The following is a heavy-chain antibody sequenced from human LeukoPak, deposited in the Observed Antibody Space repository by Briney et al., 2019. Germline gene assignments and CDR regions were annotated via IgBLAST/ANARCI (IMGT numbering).Heavy chain of an antibody. Sequence: GGSLRLSCAASGFTFSNFGMHWVRQAPGKGLEWVAVIWYDGSNKYYADSVKGRFTISRDNSKNTLYLQMNRLRAEDTAVYSCARDVGYSSSHSVYYYGMDVWGQGTTVTVSS. CDR2: IWYDGSNK. J-gene: IGHJ6*02. V-gene: IGHV3-33*01. D-gene: IGHD6-13*01. CDR3: ARDVGYSSSHSVYYYGMDV. CDR1: GFTFSNFG.